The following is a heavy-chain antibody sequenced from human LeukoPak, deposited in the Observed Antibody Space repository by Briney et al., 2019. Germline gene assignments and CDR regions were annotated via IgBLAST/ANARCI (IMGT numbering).Heavy chain of an antibody. V-gene: IGHV4-59*01. D-gene: IGHD5-24*01. CDR3: AREGGRDGYNSPFDY. CDR2: IYYSGST. CDR1: GGSLSSYY. Sequence: SETLSLTCTVSGGSLSSYYWSWIRQPPGKGLEWVGYIYYSGSTNYNPSLKSRVTISVDTSNNQFSLKLSSVTAADTAVYYCAREGGRDGYNSPFDYWGQGTLVTVSS. J-gene: IGHJ4*02.